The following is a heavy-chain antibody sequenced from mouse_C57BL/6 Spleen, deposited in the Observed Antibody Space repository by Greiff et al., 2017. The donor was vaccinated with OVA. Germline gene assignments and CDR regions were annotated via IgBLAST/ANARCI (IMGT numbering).Heavy chain of an antibody. D-gene: IGHD2-1*01. CDR1: GYTFTSYG. CDR2: IYPRSGDT. Sequence: VQLQQSGAELARPGASVKLSCKASGYTFTSYGISWVKQRTGQGLEWIGEIYPRSGDTYYNEKFKGKATLTADKSSSTAYMELRSLTSEDSAVYFWARLGGNPYYYAMDYWGQGTSVTVSS. V-gene: IGHV1-81*01. J-gene: IGHJ4*01. CDR3: ARLGGNPYYYAMDY.